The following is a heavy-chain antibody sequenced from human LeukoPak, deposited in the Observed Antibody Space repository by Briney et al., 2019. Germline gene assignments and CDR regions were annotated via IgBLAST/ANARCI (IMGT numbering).Heavy chain of an antibody. J-gene: IGHJ6*04. CDR2: IIPIFGTA. D-gene: IGHD2-2*01. Sequence: SVKVSCRASGGTFSSYAISWVRQAPGQGLEWMGGIIPIFGTANYAQKFQGRVTITADESTSTAYMELSSLRSEDTAVYYCARQGYCSSTSCYGGGYYYYGMDVWGKGTTVTVPS. CDR1: GGTFSSYA. CDR3: ARQGYCSSTSCYGGGYYYYGMDV. V-gene: IGHV1-69*13.